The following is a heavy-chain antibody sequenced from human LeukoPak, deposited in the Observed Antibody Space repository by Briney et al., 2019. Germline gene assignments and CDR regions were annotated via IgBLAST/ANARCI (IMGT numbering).Heavy chain of an antibody. D-gene: IGHD3-22*01. V-gene: IGHV3-21*01. CDR3: ARSYYSDNSGYPDY. CDR1: GFTFSTYV. J-gene: IGHJ4*02. Sequence: TPGGSLRLPCAASGFTFSTYVMNWVRQVPGKGLEWVSSITGTSTYIYYADSVRGRFTISRDNAKNSLYLQMNSLRAEDTAVYFCARSYYSDNSGYPDYWGQGTLVTVSS. CDR2: ITGTSTYI.